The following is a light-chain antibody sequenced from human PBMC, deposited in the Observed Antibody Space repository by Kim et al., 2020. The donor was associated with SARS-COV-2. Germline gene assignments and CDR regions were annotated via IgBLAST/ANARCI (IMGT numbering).Light chain of an antibody. CDR2: GTS. CDR1: QSVGRN. V-gene: IGKV3-15*01. Sequence: SPGERATLSCRASQSVGRNLAWYQQKPGQAPRLLFYGTSTRATGVPARFSASGSETEFTLTISSLQSEDFAVYYCQQYNNWPLPCTFGQGTKLEI. CDR3: QQYNNWPLPCT. J-gene: IGKJ2*02.